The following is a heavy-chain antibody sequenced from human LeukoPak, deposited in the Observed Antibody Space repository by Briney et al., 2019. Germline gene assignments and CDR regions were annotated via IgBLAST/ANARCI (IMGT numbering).Heavy chain of an antibody. J-gene: IGHJ4*02. D-gene: IGHD6-13*01. CDR1: GLTVSSNY. Sequence: GGSLRPSCAASGLTVSSNYMSWVRQAPGKGLEWVSVIYSGGSTYYADSVKGRFTISRDNSKNTLYLQMNSLRAEDTAVYFCASGYSSSWATFDYWGRGTLVTVSS. CDR2: IYSGGST. V-gene: IGHV3-53*01. CDR3: ASGYSSSWATFDY.